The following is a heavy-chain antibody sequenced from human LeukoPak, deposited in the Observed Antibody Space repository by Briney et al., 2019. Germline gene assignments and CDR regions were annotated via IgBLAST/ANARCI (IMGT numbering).Heavy chain of an antibody. D-gene: IGHD4-17*01. CDR3: ARSPGILGEDYYYYYGMDV. Sequence: ASVKVSRKASGYTFTSYYMHWVRQAPGQGLEWMGIISPSGGSTSYAQKFQGRVTMTRDTSTSTVYMELSSLRSEDTAVYYCARSPGILGEDYYYYYGMDVWGQGTTVTVSS. V-gene: IGHV1-46*01. CDR1: GYTFTSYY. J-gene: IGHJ6*02. CDR2: ISPSGGST.